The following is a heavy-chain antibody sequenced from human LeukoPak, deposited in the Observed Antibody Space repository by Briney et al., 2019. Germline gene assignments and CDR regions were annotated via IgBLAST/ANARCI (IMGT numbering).Heavy chain of an antibody. CDR1: GDSISNDY. CDR2: INHSGST. J-gene: IGHJ4*02. V-gene: IGHV4-34*01. CDR3: ARLNVDTAMALDY. Sequence: SETLSLTCTVSGDSISNDYWSWIRQPPGKGLEWIGEINHSGSTNYNPSLKSRVTISVDTSKNQFSLKLSSVTAADTAVYYCARLNVDTAMALDYWGQGTLVTVSS. D-gene: IGHD5-18*01.